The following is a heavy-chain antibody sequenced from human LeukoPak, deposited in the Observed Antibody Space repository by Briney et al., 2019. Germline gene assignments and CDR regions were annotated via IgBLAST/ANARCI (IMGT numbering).Heavy chain of an antibody. J-gene: IGHJ3*02. CDR2: IYTSGST. Sequence: PSQTLSLTCTVSGGSISSGSYYWSWIRQPAGKGLEWIGRIYTSGSTNYNPSLKSRVTISVDMSKNRFSLKLSSVTAADTAVYYCARSQAILRGAFDIWGQGTMVTVSS. CDR1: GGSISSGSYY. D-gene: IGHD3-3*01. CDR3: ARSQAILRGAFDI. V-gene: IGHV4-61*02.